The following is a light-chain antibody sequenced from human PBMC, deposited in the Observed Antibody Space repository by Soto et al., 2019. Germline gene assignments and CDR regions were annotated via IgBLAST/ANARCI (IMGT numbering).Light chain of an antibody. V-gene: IGLV1-51*01. CDR1: SSNIGNNY. J-gene: IGLJ2*01. CDR3: ETWDGRLPGEV. Sequence: QSVLTQSPSVSAAPGQTVTISCSGSSSNIGNNYVSWSQQLPGTAPQLLMYDNNKRPSGIPDRFSGSKSGTSGTLDITGLRTGEEADYYCETWDGRLPGEVFGGGTKLTVL. CDR2: DNN.